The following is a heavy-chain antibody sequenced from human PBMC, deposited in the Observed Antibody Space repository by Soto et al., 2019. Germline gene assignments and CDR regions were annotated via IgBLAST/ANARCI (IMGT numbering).Heavy chain of an antibody. J-gene: IGHJ3*02. Sequence: SETLSLTCTVSGGSISSSSYYWGWIRQPPGKGLEWIGSIYYSGSTYYNPSLKSRVTISVDTSKNQFSLKLSSVTAADTAVYYCARHRQYYSDSSCPVAFDICGQGSMVTVS. CDR2: IYYSGST. V-gene: IGHV4-39*01. CDR1: GGSISSSSYY. CDR3: ARHRQYYSDSSCPVAFDI. D-gene: IGHD3-22*01.